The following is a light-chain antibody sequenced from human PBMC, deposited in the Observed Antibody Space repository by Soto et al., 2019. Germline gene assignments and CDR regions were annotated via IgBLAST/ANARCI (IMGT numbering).Light chain of an antibody. Sequence: DIPMTQSPSSLSASVGDRVTITCRASQSISIYLNWYQQKPGKAPKRLVYAASSLQSGVPSRFSGSGSGTEFTLTISSLQPEDFATDYCLQHNSYPLTFAGGTKVQN. J-gene: IGKJ4*01. V-gene: IGKV1-17*01. CDR1: QSISIY. CDR3: LQHNSYPLT. CDR2: AAS.